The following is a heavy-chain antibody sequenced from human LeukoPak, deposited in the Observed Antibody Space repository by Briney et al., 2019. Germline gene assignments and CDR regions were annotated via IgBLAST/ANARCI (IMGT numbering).Heavy chain of an antibody. CDR1: GYTFTGYY. Sequence: ASVKVSCKASGYTFTGYYMHWVRQAPGQGLEWMGWINPNSGGTNYAQKFQGRVTMTRDTSISTAYMELSSLRSEDTAVYYCARIAAAGTKNYYYYYMDVWGKGTTVTVSS. V-gene: IGHV1-2*02. J-gene: IGHJ6*03. CDR2: INPNSGGT. D-gene: IGHD6-13*01. CDR3: ARIAAAGTKNYYYYYMDV.